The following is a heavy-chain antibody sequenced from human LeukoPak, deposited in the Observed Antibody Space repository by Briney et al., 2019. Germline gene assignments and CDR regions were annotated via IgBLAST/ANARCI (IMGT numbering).Heavy chain of an antibody. D-gene: IGHD1-26*01. Sequence: GGSLRLSCAASGFTFSSYEMNWVRQAPGKGLEWVSLNSGGSTYYADSVKGRFTISRDNSKNTLYLQMNSLKAEDTAVYYCARDYIVGAKGAFDYWGQGTLVTVSS. CDR3: ARDYIVGAKGAFDY. CDR1: GFTFSSYE. V-gene: IGHV3-66*01. J-gene: IGHJ4*02. CDR2: NSGGST.